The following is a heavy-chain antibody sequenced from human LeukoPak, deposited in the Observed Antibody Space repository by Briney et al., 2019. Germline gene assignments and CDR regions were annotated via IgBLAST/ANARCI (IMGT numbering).Heavy chain of an antibody. CDR1: GFTFSSYS. D-gene: IGHD6-13*01. Sequence: GGSLRLSCAASGFTFSSYSMNWVRQAPGKGLEWVSYISSSSSTIYYADSVKGRFTISRDNTKNSLYLQMNSLRAEDTAVYYCARVGIAAAVLLNYYYYYMDVWGKGTTVTVSS. J-gene: IGHJ6*03. CDR3: ARVGIAAAVLLNYYYYYMDV. CDR2: ISSSSSTI. V-gene: IGHV3-48*04.